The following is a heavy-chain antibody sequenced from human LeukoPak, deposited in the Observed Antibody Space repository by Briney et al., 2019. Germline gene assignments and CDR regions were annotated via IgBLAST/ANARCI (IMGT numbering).Heavy chain of an antibody. Sequence: SETLSLTCTVSGGSISSYYWSWIRQPPGKGLEWVDYICYSGSTNYNPSLKSRVTISVDTSKNQFSLKLNSVTAADTAVYYCARDSSDIRSLIAHWGQGTLVTVSS. J-gene: IGHJ1*01. CDR3: ARDSSDIRSLIAH. CDR2: ICYSGST. V-gene: IGHV4-59*01. CDR1: GGSISSYY. D-gene: IGHD2-15*01.